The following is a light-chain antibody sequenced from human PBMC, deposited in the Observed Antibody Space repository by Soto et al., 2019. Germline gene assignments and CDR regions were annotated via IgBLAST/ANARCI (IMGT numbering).Light chain of an antibody. V-gene: IGKV3-15*01. J-gene: IGKJ4*01. CDR2: GAT. Sequence: EIVMTQSPATLSVSPGERVTLSFRASQSVSTRLAWYQHKPGQSPRLLISGATTGATGIPPRFSASGSGTDFTLTVNSLQSEDIAVYYCQQYHNWPVTFGGGTKVDI. CDR1: QSVSTR. CDR3: QQYHNWPVT.